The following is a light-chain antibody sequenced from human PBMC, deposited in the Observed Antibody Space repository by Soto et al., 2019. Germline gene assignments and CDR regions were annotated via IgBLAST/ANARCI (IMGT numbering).Light chain of an antibody. CDR2: AAS. J-gene: IGKJ5*01. V-gene: IGKV1-27*01. Sequence: DIPMSQSPSSLSASVGNRVSITCRASQGIRNYLAWYQQKPGKVPRVLIYAASTLQPGVPSRFSGSGSGTDFTLTINNLQPDDIATYYCQNYDSAPITFGQGTRLEIK. CDR3: QNYDSAPIT. CDR1: QGIRNY.